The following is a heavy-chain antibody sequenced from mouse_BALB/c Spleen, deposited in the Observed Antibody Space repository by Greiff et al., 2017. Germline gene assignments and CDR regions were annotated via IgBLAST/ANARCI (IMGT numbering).Heavy chain of an antibody. CDR2: ISDGGSYT. CDR3: ASGNYDYDWFAY. J-gene: IGHJ3*01. CDR1: GFTFSDYY. Sequence: EVQLVESGGGLVKPGGSLKLSCAASGFTFSDYYMYWVRQTPEKRLEWVATISDGGSYTYYPDSVKGRFTISRDNAKNNLYLQMSSLKSEDTAMYYCASGNYDYDWFAYWGQGTLVTVSA. D-gene: IGHD2-4*01. V-gene: IGHV5-4*02.